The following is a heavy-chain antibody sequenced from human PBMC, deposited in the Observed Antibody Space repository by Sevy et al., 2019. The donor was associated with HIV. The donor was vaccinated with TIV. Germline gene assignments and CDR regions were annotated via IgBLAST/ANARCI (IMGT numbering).Heavy chain of an antibody. CDR1: GFTFSSYS. CDR3: AKGADWDAYDDAFDI. CDR2: ISSSSSYI. V-gene: IGHV3-21*01. J-gene: IGHJ3*02. D-gene: IGHD2-21*01. Sequence: GGSLRLSCAASGFTFSSYSMNWVRQAPGKGLEWVSSISSSSSYIYYADSVKGRFTISTDKANNSLYLQMNSRRAEDTAVYYCAKGADWDAYDDAFDIWGQGTMVTVSS.